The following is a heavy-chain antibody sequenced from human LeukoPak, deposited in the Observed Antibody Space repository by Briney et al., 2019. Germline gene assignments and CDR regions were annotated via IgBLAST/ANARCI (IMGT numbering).Heavy chain of an antibody. J-gene: IGHJ5*02. Sequence: PSETLSLTCAVSGGSVSSSNWWSWVRQPPGKGLEWIGEIYHSGSTNYNPSLKSRVTISVDKSKNQFSLKLSSVTAADTAVYYCARGPALPAAIPYNWLDPWGQGTLVTVSS. CDR3: ARGPALPAAIPYNWLDP. V-gene: IGHV4-4*02. CDR2: IYHSGST. D-gene: IGHD2-2*01. CDR1: GGSVSSSNW.